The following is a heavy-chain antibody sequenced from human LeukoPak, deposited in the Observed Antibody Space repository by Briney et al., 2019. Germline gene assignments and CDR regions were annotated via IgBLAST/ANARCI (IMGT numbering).Heavy chain of an antibody. CDR1: GGSISSYY. V-gene: IGHV4-59*08. J-gene: IGHJ3*02. CDR2: IYYSGST. D-gene: IGHD5-12*01. CDR3: ARQRYSGYVRAFDI. Sequence: SETLSLTCTVSGGSISSYYWSWIRQPPGKGLEWIGYIYYSGSTNYNPSLKSRVTISVDTSKNQFSLKLSSVTAADTAVYYCARQRYSGYVRAFDIWGQGTMVTVSS.